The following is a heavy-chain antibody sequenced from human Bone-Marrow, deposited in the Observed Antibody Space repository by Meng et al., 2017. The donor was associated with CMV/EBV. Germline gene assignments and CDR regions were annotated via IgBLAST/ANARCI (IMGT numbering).Heavy chain of an antibody. V-gene: IGHV3-23*03. J-gene: IGHJ6*02. Sequence: GGSLRLSCAASGFTFSSYAMSWVRQAPGKGLEWVSVIYSGGSSTYYADSVKGRFTISRDNSKNTLYLQMNSLRAEDTAVYYCAKERAGGRIFGVVGAWGQGTTVTVSS. CDR2: IYSGGSST. CDR3: AKERAGGRIFGVVGA. D-gene: IGHD3-3*02. CDR1: GFTFSSYA.